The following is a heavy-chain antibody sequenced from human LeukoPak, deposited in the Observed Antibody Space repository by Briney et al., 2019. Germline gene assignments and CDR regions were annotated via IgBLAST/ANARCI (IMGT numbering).Heavy chain of an antibody. CDR3: TKGKHYYYYYGMDV. V-gene: IGHV4-34*01. J-gene: IGHJ6*02. Sequence: PSETLSLTCAVYGGSFSGYYWSWIRQPPGKGLEWIGEINHSGSTNYNPSLKSRVTISVDTSKNQFSLKLSSVTAADTAVHYCTKGKHYYYYYGMDVWGQGTTVTVSS. CDR1: GGSFSGYY. CDR2: INHSGST.